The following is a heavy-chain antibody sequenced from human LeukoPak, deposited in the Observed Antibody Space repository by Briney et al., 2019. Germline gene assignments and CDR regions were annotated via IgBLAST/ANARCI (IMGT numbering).Heavy chain of an antibody. J-gene: IGHJ4*02. D-gene: IGHD6-6*01. CDR2: IKEDGTVK. Sequence: GGSLRLSCAASRFNFNNYWMGWVRQAPGRGLEWVANIKEDGTVKYYVDSVKGRFIISRDNAKNSQYLQINSLRAEDTAIYYCARIGYRSSSFDYWGQGTLVTVSS. CDR1: RFNFNNYW. V-gene: IGHV3-7*03. CDR3: ARIGYRSSSFDY.